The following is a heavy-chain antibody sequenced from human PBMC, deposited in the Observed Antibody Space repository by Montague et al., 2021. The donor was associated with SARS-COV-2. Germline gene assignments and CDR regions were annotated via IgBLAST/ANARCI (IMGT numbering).Heavy chain of an antibody. CDR2: IHYSEAT. J-gene: IGHJ3*01. V-gene: IGHV4-39*02. Sequence: SETLSLTCTVSGDSITSSRYYWGWIRQPPGKGLEWIGSIHYSEATYYNPSLKSRVTISVDTSKNHFSLKLTSVTASDSAVYYCARPIRDSSPDRAFDSWGQGILVTVSS. CDR1: GDSITSSRYY. D-gene: IGHD3-22*01. CDR3: ARPIRDSSPDRAFDS.